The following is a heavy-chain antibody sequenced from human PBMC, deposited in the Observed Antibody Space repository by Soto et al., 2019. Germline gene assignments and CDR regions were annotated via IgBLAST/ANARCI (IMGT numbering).Heavy chain of an antibody. J-gene: IGHJ4*02. V-gene: IGHV3-30*04. CDR3: AREDTGDYCADFDY. CDR1: GFTFNHFA. Sequence: QVQLVESGGGAVQPGRSLRLSCAASGFTFNHFAMHWVRQAPGKGLVWVAVISYDGRRKSYADSVKGRFTISRDNSERALDLQMNNLTSQDTGIYYCAREDTGDYCADFDYWGQGRLVAVSS. CDR2: ISYDGRRK. D-gene: IGHD1-1*01.